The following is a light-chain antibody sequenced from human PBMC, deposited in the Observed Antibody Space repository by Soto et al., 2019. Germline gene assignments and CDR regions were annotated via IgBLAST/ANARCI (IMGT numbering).Light chain of an antibody. CDR3: SSYTSSSTLYV. CDR1: SSDGGGYNY. J-gene: IGLJ1*01. CDR2: EVS. Sequence: QSALTQPASVSGSPGQSITISCTGTSSDGGGYNYVSWYQQHPGKAPKLMIYEVSNRPSGVSNRFSGSKSGNTASLTISGLQAEDEADYYCSSYTSSSTLYVFGTGTKATVL. V-gene: IGLV2-14*01.